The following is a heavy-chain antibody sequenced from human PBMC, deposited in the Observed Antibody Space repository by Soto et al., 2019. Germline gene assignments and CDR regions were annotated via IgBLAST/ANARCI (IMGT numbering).Heavy chain of an antibody. V-gene: IGHV1-8*01. CDR3: ARWPDGYYYYGMDV. CDR1: GYTFTSYD. J-gene: IGHJ6*02. Sequence: QVQLVQSGAEVKKPGASVKVSCKASGYTFTSYDINWVRQATGQGLEGMGWMNPNSGNTGYAQKFTGRVTMTTNTSTSTAYMELSSLRPEDTAVYYCARWPDGYYYYGMDVWGQGTTVTVSS. CDR2: MNPNSGNT.